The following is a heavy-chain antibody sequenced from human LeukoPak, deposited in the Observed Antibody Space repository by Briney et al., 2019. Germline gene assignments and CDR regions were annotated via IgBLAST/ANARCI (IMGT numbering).Heavy chain of an antibody. CDR3: ARDPGALVGATTLPYYFDY. Sequence: SVKVSCKASGGTFSSYAISWVRQAPGQGLEWMGRIIPILGIANYAQKFQGRVTITADKSTSTAYMELSSLRSEDTAVYYCARDPGALVGATTLPYYFDYWGQGTLVTVSS. CDR1: GGTFSSYA. D-gene: IGHD1-26*01. J-gene: IGHJ4*02. V-gene: IGHV1-69*04. CDR2: IIPILGIA.